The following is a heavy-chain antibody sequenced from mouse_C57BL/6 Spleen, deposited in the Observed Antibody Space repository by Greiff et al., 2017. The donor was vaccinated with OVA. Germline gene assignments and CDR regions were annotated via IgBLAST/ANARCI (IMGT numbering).Heavy chain of an antibody. CDR3: ARSDSSGYSYYAMDY. CDR1: GYTFTDYY. J-gene: IGHJ4*01. CDR2: IYPGSGNT. V-gene: IGHV1-76*01. Sequence: QVQLQQSGAELVRPGASVKLSCKASGYTFTDYYINWVKQRPGQGLEWIARIYPGSGNTYYNEKFKGKATLTAEKSSSTAYMQLSSLTSEDSAVYFCARSDSSGYSYYAMDYWGQGTSDTVSS. D-gene: IGHD3-2*02.